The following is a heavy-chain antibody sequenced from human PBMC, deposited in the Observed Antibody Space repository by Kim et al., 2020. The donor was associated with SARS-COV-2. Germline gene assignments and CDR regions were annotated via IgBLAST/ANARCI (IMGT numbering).Heavy chain of an antibody. J-gene: IGHJ4*02. Sequence: GGSLRLSCAASGFTFSSYEMNWVRQAPGKGLEWVSYISSSGSTIYYADSVKGRFTISRDNAKNSLYLQMNSLRAEDTAVYYCARGSYEMVDYWGQGTLVTVSS. CDR3: ARGSYEMVDY. CDR1: GFTFSSYE. D-gene: IGHD5-12*01. CDR2: ISSSGSTI. V-gene: IGHV3-48*03.